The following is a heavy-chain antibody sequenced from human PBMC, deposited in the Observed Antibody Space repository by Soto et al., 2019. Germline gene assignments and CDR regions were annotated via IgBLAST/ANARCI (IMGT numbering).Heavy chain of an antibody. CDR2: ITYTGGDK. D-gene: IGHD1-26*01. Sequence: EVRLLESGGGLVQPGGSLRLSCAASGFIFGSFAMSWVRQAPGKGLEGVSVITYTGGDKLYADSVKGRFTISRDNSKNILYLQMTGLRVEDAAIYYCAKTSGESYPESRVFDSWGQGTRVTVSS. CDR1: GFIFGSFA. V-gene: IGHV3-23*01. CDR3: AKTSGESYPESRVFDS. J-gene: IGHJ4*02.